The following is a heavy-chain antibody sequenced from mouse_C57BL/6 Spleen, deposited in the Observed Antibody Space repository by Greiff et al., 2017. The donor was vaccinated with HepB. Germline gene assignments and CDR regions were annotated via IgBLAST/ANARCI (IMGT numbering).Heavy chain of an antibody. CDR2: LYPSDSET. J-gene: IGHJ1*03. V-gene: IGHV1-61*01. Sequence: VQLQQPGAELVRPGSSVKLSCKASGYTFTSYWMDWVKQRPGQGLEWIGNLYPSDSETHYNQKFKDKATLTVDKSSSTAYMQLSSLTSEDSAVYYCARHDGYYPYWYFDVWGTGTTVTVSS. CDR3: ARHDGYYPYWYFDV. CDR1: GYTFTSYW. D-gene: IGHD2-3*01.